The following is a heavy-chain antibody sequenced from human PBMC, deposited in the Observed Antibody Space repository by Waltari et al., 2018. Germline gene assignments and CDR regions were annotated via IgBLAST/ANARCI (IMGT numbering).Heavy chain of an antibody. V-gene: IGHV1-69*01. CDR1: GGTFSSLA. J-gene: IGHJ3*02. CDR3: AREMATISDHDAFDI. Sequence: QVQLVQSGAEVKKPGSSVKVSCKASGGTFSSLATGRVRPAPGQGPEWMGGIIPIFGTANYAQKFQGRVTITADESTSTAYMELSSLRSEDTAVYYCAREMATISDHDAFDIWGQGTMVTVSS. CDR2: IIPIFGTA. D-gene: IGHD5-12*01.